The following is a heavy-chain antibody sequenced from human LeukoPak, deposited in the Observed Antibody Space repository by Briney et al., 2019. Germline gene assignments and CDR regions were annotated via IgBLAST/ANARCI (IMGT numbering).Heavy chain of an antibody. Sequence: PGGSLRLSCAASGFTFDDYGMCWVRQAPGKGLEWVSGINWNGGSTGYADSVKGRFTISRDNAKNSLYLQMNSLRAEDTAVYYCAREGGQYCSSTSCYSEGFDYWGQGTLVTVSS. CDR1: GFTFDDYG. CDR3: AREGGQYCSSTSCYSEGFDY. V-gene: IGHV3-20*04. D-gene: IGHD2-2*02. CDR2: INWNGGST. J-gene: IGHJ4*02.